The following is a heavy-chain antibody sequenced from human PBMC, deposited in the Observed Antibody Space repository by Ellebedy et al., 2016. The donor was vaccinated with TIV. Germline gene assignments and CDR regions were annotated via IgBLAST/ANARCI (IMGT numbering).Heavy chain of an antibody. CDR1: SFTFSSYS. CDR3: TRGKARTGYQDGMEL. CDR2: ISSSTHPI. V-gene: IGHV3-48*01. Sequence: GESLKISCAASSFTFSSYSMNWVRQAPGKGLEWVSFISSSTHPIYYADSVKVRFTISRDNAKNSLYLQMNCLRAEDTAVYFCTRGKARTGYQDGMELWGQGTTVAVSS. D-gene: IGHD6-13*01. J-gene: IGHJ6*02.